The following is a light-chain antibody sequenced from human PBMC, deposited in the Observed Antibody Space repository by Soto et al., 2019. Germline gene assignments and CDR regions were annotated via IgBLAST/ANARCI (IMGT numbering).Light chain of an antibody. V-gene: IGKV3-20*01. Sequence: EIVLTQSPGSLSLSPGERATLSCRASQSVGGNYLAWYQQIPGQAPKLLIYDASNSATGIPDRFSGSGSGTDFTFTISRLEPEDFAVYYCQQYVSAPLTFGGGTKVEIK. CDR1: QSVGGNY. CDR3: QQYVSAPLT. J-gene: IGKJ4*01. CDR2: DAS.